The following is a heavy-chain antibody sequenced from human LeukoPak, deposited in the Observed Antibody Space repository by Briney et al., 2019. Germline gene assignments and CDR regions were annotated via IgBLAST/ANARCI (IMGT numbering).Heavy chain of an antibody. CDR1: GFAFSSYD. CDR3: AKSHKYGSGSYSPYYYGMDV. Sequence: GGSLRLSCAASGFAFSSYDMSWVRQAPGKGLEWVSSLTTDGGSTEYADSVKGRFTISRDNSKNTLYLQMNSLRAEDTAVYYCAKSHKYGSGSYSPYYYGMDVWGQGTTVTVSS. D-gene: IGHD3-10*01. J-gene: IGHJ6*02. V-gene: IGHV3-23*01. CDR2: LTTDGGST.